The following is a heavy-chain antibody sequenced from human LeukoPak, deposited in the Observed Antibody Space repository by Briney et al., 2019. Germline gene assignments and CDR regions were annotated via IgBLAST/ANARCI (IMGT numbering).Heavy chain of an antibody. CDR1: EFSFSSYG. CDR2: ISHDEINK. D-gene: IGHD3-3*02. J-gene: IGHJ4*02. V-gene: IGHV3-30*19. Sequence: GGSLRLSCAASEFSFSSYGMHWVRQAPGKGLEWVAVISHDEINKYYADSVKGRFTISRDNSKNTLYLQMNSLRAEDTALYYCARDTLALKETTLDYWGQGTLVTVSS. CDR3: ARDTLALKETTLDY.